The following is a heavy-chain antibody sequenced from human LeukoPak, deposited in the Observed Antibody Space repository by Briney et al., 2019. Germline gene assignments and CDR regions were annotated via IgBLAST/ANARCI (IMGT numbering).Heavy chain of an antibody. CDR1: GGTFSSYA. D-gene: IGHD3-16*02. J-gene: IGHJ4*02. V-gene: IGHV1-69*13. CDR2: IIPIFGTA. CDR3: ARADYDYVWGSYRGGGYFDY. Sequence: SVKVSCKASGGTFSSYAISWVRQAPGQGLEWMGGIIPIFGTANYAQKFQGRVTITADESTSTAYMELSSLRSEDTAVYYCARADYDYVWGSYRGGGYFDYWGQGTLVTVSS.